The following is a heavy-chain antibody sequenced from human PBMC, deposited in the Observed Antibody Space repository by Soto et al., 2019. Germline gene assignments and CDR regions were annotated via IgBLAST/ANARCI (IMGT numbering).Heavy chain of an antibody. J-gene: IGHJ4*02. Sequence: EVQLVESGGGLVQPGGSLRLSCAASGFTFSSYWVTWVRQAPGKGLEWVANIKHDGSEKYYVDSVKGRFTISRDNAKNSLCRQMNSLRAEDKAVYYCARDRGGGFDNWGQGTLVTVSS. V-gene: IGHV3-7*04. CDR2: IKHDGSEK. CDR3: ARDRGGGFDN. D-gene: IGHD3-10*01. CDR1: GFTFSSYW.